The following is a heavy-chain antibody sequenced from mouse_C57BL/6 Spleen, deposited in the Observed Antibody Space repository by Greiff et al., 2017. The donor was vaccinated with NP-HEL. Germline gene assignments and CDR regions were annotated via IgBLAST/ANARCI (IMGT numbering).Heavy chain of an antibody. J-gene: IGHJ4*01. CDR3: SRAGSNEAMDY. CDR2: IWSGGSR. V-gene: IGHV2-2*01. CDR1: GFSLTSYG. Sequence: VQLQQSGPGLVQPSQSLSITCTVSGFSLTSYGVHWVRQSPGKGLEWLGVIWSGGSRDYNAAFISRLSISKDNSKSQAFFKMNSLQADDTAIYYCSRAGSNEAMDYWGQGTSVTVSS. D-gene: IGHD2-5*01.